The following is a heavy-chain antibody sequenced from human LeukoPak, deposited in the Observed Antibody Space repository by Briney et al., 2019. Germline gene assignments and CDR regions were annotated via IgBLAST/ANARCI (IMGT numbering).Heavy chain of an antibody. D-gene: IGHD1-1*01. CDR3: ARGRTTGTTGHYYYYYGMDV. V-gene: IGHV1-69*13. CDR2: IIPIFGTA. Sequence: SSVKVSCKACGGTFSSYAISWVRQAPGQGLEWMGGIIPIFGTANYAQKFQGRVTITADESTSTAYMELSSLRSEDTAVYYCARGRTTGTTGHYYYYYGMDVWGKGTTVTVSS. J-gene: IGHJ6*04. CDR1: GGTFSSYA.